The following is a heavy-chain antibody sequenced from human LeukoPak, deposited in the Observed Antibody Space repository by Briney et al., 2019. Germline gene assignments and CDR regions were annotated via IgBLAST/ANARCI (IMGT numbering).Heavy chain of an antibody. CDR1: GFTFSGSA. Sequence: GGSLRLSCAASGFTFSGSAMHWVRQTSGKGLEWVGRIRSKANSYATAYAASVKGRFTISRDDSKNTAYLQMNSLKTEDTAVYYCTRPHGDSGSYWYFDLWGRGTLVTVSS. J-gene: IGHJ2*01. D-gene: IGHD4-17*01. CDR3: TRPHGDSGSYWYFDL. V-gene: IGHV3-73*01. CDR2: IRSKANSYAT.